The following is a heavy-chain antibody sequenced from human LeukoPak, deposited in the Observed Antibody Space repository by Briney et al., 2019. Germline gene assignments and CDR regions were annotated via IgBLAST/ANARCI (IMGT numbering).Heavy chain of an antibody. V-gene: IGHV3-48*01. CDR2: ISSSGTTI. Sequence: PGGSLRLSCATSGFTFSNYDMNWFRQAPGKGLEWVSFISSSGTTIYYADSVKGRFTISRDNAKNSLYLQMNSLRAEDTALYYCARDIGSSSGVIDYWGQGTLVTVSS. D-gene: IGHD2-8*01. CDR3: ARDIGSSSGVIDY. J-gene: IGHJ4*02. CDR1: GFTFSNYD.